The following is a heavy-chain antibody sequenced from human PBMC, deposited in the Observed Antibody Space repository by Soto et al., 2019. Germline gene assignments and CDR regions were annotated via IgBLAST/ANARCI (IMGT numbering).Heavy chain of an antibody. V-gene: IGHV1-46*01. J-gene: IGHJ4*02. CDR1: GYIFTSYY. Sequence: GASVKVSCKASGYIFTSYYMHWVRQAPGQGLERMGTIDPSAGSTTYAQNFQGRVTMTRDTSTSTVYLELNSLRSEDTAVYYCARSPVQPGTTLYYFDYWGQGTLVTVYS. CDR2: IDPSAGST. CDR3: ARSPVQPGTTLYYFDY. D-gene: IGHD1-1*01.